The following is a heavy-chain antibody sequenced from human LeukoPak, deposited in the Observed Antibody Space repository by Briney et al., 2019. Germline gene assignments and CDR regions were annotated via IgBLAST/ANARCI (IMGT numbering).Heavy chain of an antibody. CDR3: ARSQGVNMLWFEP. D-gene: IGHD2-8*01. CDR2: INTSGGST. Sequence: ASVNVSSKASGYTFSSCYMYWVRQAPGQGLEWMGIINTSGGSTTYAQKFQGRVSMTRDTSTSTVYLEVSSLRSEDTAVYYCARSQGVNMLWFEPWGQGTLGTVSS. J-gene: IGHJ5*02. CDR1: GYTFSSCY. V-gene: IGHV1-46*01.